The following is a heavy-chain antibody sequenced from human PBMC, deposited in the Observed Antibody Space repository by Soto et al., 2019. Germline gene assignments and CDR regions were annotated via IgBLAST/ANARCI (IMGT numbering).Heavy chain of an antibody. CDR2: IYYSGST. Sequence: SETLSLTCTVSGGSISSSSYYWGWIRQPPGKGLEWIGSIYYSGSTYYNPSLKSRVTISVDTSKNQFSLKLSSVTAADTAAYYCARHALVYSSGIYYFDYWGQGTLVTVSS. V-gene: IGHV4-39*01. CDR1: GGSISSSSYY. D-gene: IGHD6-19*01. J-gene: IGHJ4*02. CDR3: ARHALVYSSGIYYFDY.